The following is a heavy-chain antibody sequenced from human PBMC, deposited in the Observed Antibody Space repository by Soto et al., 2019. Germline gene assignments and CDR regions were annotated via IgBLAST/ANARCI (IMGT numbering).Heavy chain of an antibody. J-gene: IGHJ6*03. V-gene: IGHV4-39*01. D-gene: IGHD4-17*01. CDR1: GGSISSSSYY. CDR2: IYYSGST. CDR3: ARHGYDDYGDNHRTYYYYYMDV. Sequence: QLQLQESGPGLVKPSETLSLTCTVSGGSISSSSYYWGWIRQPPGKGLEWIGSIYYSGSTYYNPSLKSRVTISVDTSKNQFSLKLSSVTAADTAVYYCARHGYDDYGDNHRTYYYYYMDVWGKGTTVTVSS.